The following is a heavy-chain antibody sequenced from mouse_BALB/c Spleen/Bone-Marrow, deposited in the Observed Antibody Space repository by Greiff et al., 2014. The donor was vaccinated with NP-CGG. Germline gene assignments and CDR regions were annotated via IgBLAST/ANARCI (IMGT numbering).Heavy chain of an antibody. CDR2: LNPSNGHT. D-gene: IGHD2-4*01. J-gene: IGHJ2*01. CDR1: GYTFTRYW. CDR3: ARMITTRGFDY. V-gene: IGHV1S81*02. Sequence: QVQLQQPGAVLLKPGTSVKLSCKASGYTFTRYWMHWVKQRPGQGLEWIGELNPSNGHTNYNGKFKNKATVTVDKSSSTAYMQLSSLTSEDSAVYYCARMITTRGFDYWGQGTTLTVSS.